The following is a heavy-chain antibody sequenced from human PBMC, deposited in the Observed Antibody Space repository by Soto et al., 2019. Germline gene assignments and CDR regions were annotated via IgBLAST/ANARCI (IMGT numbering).Heavy chain of an antibody. CDR3: AKALKHNYGMDV. V-gene: IGHV3-23*01. J-gene: IGHJ6*02. Sequence: GGSLRLSCAAAGFTFSSYAMSWVRQAPGKGLEWVSGISGSGGSTYYADSVKGRFTISRDNSKNTLYLQMNSLRAEDTAVYYCAKALKHNYGMDVWGQGTTVTVSS. CDR1: GFTFSSYA. CDR2: ISGSGGST.